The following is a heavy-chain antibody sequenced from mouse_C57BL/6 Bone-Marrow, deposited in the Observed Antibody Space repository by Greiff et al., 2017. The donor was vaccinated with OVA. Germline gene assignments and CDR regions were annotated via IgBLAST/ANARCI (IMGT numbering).Heavy chain of an antibody. Sequence: QVQLQQPGAELVKPGASVKVSCKASGYTFTSYWMHWVKQRPGQGLEWIGRIHPSDSDTNYNQKFKGKATLTVDKSSSTAYMQLSSLTSEDSSVYYCAIFGILRDDGGYYFDYWGQGTTLTVSS. J-gene: IGHJ2*01. CDR2: IHPSDSDT. V-gene: IGHV1-74*01. CDR3: AIFGILRDDGGYYFDY. CDR1: GYTFTSYW. D-gene: IGHD2-14*01.